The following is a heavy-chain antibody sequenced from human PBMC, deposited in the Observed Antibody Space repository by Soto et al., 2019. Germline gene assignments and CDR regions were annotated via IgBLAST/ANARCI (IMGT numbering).Heavy chain of an antibody. CDR3: ARDSARGITGTTGARHFDY. CDR1: GGSISSYY. CDR2: IYYSGST. D-gene: IGHD1-20*01. Sequence: SETLSLTCTVSGGSISSYYWSWIRQPPGKGLEWIGYIYYSGSTNYNPSLKSRVTISVDTSKNQFSLKLSSVTAADTAVYYCARDSARGITGTTGARHFDYWGQGTLVTVSS. J-gene: IGHJ4*02. V-gene: IGHV4-59*01.